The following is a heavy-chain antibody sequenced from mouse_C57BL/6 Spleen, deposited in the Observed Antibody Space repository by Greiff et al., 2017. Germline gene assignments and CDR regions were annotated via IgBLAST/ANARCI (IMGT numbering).Heavy chain of an antibody. CDR2: IIYDGSN. D-gene: IGHD2-3*01. V-gene: IGHV3-6*01. CDR1: GYSITSGYY. CDR3: AEYYGYYYWYFYV. J-gene: IGHJ1*03. Sequence: VQLKESGPGLVKPSQSLSLTCSVTGYSITSGYYWNWIRQFPGNKLEWMGFIIYDGSNNYNPSLKNRISITRDTSKNQFFLKLNSVTTEDTATYYCAEYYGYYYWYFYVWGTGTTVTVSS.